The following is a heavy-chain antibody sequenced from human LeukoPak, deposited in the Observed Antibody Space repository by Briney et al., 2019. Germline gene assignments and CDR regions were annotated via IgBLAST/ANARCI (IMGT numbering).Heavy chain of an antibody. D-gene: IGHD6-6*01. CDR2: MNPNSGNT. Sequence: ASVKVSCKASGYTFTSYDINWVRQATGQGLEWMGWMNPNSGNTGYAQKFQGRVTMTRNTSISTAYMELSSLRSEDTAVYYCARGCDSSSSDVSYYFDYWGQGTLVTVSS. V-gene: IGHV1-8*01. J-gene: IGHJ4*02. CDR3: ARGCDSSSSDVSYYFDY. CDR1: GYTFTSYD.